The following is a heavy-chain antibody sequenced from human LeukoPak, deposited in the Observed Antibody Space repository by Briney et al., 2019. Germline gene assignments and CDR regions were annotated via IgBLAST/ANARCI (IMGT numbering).Heavy chain of an antibody. J-gene: IGHJ4*02. CDR1: GFTVSNNY. Sequence: GGSLRLSCAVSGFTVSNNYMNWVRQAPGKGVEWVSVFYSGGTTYYTDSVKGRFTISRDNSKNTLYLQMNNLRAEDTGVYYSARDDGAGGRFDYWGQGTLVTVSS. CDR3: ARDDGAGGRFDY. D-gene: IGHD3-16*01. V-gene: IGHV3-66*01. CDR2: FYSGGTT.